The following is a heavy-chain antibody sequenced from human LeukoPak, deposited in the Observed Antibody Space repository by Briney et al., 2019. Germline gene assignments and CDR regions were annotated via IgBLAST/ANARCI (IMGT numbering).Heavy chain of an antibody. J-gene: IGHJ2*01. CDR1: GGSISNYY. CDR3: ARVYYSSSYDYWYFDL. Sequence: SSETLSLTCTVSGGSISNYYWNWIRQPPGKGLELIGYIYYSGTTNYNPSLKSRVSMSVDTSKNQFSLKLSSVTAADTAVYYCARVYYSSSYDYWYFDLWGRGTLVTVSS. V-gene: IGHV4-59*01. CDR2: IYYSGTT. D-gene: IGHD6-13*01.